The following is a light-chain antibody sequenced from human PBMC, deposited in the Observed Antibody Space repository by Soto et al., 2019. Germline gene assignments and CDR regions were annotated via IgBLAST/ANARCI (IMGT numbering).Light chain of an antibody. CDR3: QHGYTT. V-gene: IGKV1-39*01. J-gene: IGKJ2*01. Sequence: DIQMTQSPSSLSASVGDRVTIPCRASQTISTYVNWYQQKPGRAPKRLIFGTSILQSGVPSRFSGSGSGTAFTLTISTLQPEDFSTYYYQHGYTTFGQGTKLEIK. CDR2: GTS. CDR1: QTISTY.